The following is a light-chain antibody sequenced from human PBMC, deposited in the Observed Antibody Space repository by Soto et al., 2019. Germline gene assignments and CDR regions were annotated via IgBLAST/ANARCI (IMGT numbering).Light chain of an antibody. V-gene: IGKV3-20*01. CDR1: HSVSRTY. CDR2: GAS. Sequence: EIVLTQSPGTLSLSGSSSAXLSSRASHSVSRTYLARYQQKPGQAPRLLIFGASDRATGTPDRFSGSGSGTDFTLTISRLEPEDSAVYYCQQFDDSVTFGQGTRLEIK. CDR3: QQFDDSVT. J-gene: IGKJ5*01.